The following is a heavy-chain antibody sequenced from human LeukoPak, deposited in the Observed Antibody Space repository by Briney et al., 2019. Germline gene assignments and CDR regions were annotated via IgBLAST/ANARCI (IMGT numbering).Heavy chain of an antibody. CDR1: GYTFTTYF. J-gene: IGHJ4*02. D-gene: IGHD6-13*01. V-gene: IGHV5-51*07. CDR3: ARPIAAAGTDFGY. Sequence: PGASLKISCQTSGYTFTTYFIGWVHQIPGKRLELMGIIYPGDSNTRYSPSFQGQVTISVDKSINTAYLQWSSLKASDTAMYYCARPIAAAGTDFGYWGQGTLVTVSS. CDR2: IYPGDSNT.